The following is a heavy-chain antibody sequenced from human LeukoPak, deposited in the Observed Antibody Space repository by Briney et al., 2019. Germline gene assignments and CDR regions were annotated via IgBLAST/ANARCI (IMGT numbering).Heavy chain of an antibody. CDR1: GFTFRSYS. CDR2: ISSSRSYI. D-gene: IGHD3-22*01. J-gene: IGHJ4*02. V-gene: IGHV3-21*01. Sequence: GVSLRLSCASSGFTFRSYSMNWVRQAPGKGLEWVSSISSSRSYIYYADSVKGRFTVSRDNAKNSLYLQMNSLRAEDTAVYYCARDLSYYDSSGFDYWGQGTLVTVSS. CDR3: ARDLSYYDSSGFDY.